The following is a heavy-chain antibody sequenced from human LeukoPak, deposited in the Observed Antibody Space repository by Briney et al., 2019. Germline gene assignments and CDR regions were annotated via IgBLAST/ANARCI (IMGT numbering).Heavy chain of an antibody. CDR1: GGTSLSHT. CDR2: ITPVINTA. D-gene: IGHD1-26*01. V-gene: IGHV1-69*08. J-gene: IGHJ5*02. CDR3: ARVNLRGSNYNWFDP. Sequence: SVKVSCKTSGGTSLSHTFSWVRQAPGQGLEWMGKITPVINTANYAQTFQGRVSIYADKSTTTVYMDLSGLRPDDTAVYYCARVNLRGSNYNWFDPWGQGTLVTVAS.